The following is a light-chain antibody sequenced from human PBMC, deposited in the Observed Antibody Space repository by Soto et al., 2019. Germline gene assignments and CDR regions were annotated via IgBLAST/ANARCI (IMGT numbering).Light chain of an antibody. CDR3: QQYYSYPRT. CDR2: AAS. Sequence: AIRMTQSPSSFSASTGDSVTITCRASQGISSYLAWYQQKPGKAPKLLIYAASTLQSGVPSRFSGSGSGTDFTLTISCLQSEEFATYYCQQYYSYPRTVGQGTKVDIK. CDR1: QGISSY. V-gene: IGKV1-8*01. J-gene: IGKJ1*01.